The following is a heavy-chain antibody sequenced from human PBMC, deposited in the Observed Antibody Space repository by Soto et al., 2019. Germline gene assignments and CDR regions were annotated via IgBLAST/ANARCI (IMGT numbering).Heavy chain of an antibody. CDR3: AKDPPRVYYYDSSGSQEMDY. CDR2: ISGSGGST. V-gene: IGHV3-23*01. D-gene: IGHD3-22*01. J-gene: IGHJ4*02. CDR1: GFTFSSYA. Sequence: GGSLRFSCAASGFTFSSYAMSWVRQAPGKGLEWVSAISGSGGSTYYADSVKGRFTISRDNSKNTLYLQMNSLRAEDTAVYYCAKDPPRVYYYDSSGSQEMDYWGQGTLVTVSS.